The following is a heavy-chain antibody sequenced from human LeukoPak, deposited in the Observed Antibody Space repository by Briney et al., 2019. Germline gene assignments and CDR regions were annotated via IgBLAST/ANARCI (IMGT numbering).Heavy chain of an antibody. V-gene: IGHV3-64*01. D-gene: IGHD1-26*01. Sequence: PGGSLRLSCAASGFSFSSYAMHWVRQAPGEGLEYVSAISSNGGSTYYANSVKGRFTISRDNSKNTLYLQMGSLRAEDMAVYYCASGRSGSYYPYYWGQGTLVTVSS. CDR1: GFSFSSYA. CDR3: ASGRSGSYYPYY. J-gene: IGHJ4*02. CDR2: ISSNGGST.